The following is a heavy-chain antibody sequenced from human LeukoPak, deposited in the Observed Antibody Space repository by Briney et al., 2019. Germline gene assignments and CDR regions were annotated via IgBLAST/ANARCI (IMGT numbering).Heavy chain of an antibody. V-gene: IGHV4-31*03. Sequence: PSQTLSLTCSASGGSITSGGYYWTWIRQHPEKGLEWIGYIYHTGRIRYNPSLESRVSMSIDTSKNQFSLNLNSVTAADTAVYYCARGGDYYGSGSYYRNWFDPWGQGTLVTVSS. CDR3: ARGGDYYGSGSYYRNWFDP. CDR1: GGSITSGGYY. D-gene: IGHD3-10*01. CDR2: IYHTGRI. J-gene: IGHJ5*02.